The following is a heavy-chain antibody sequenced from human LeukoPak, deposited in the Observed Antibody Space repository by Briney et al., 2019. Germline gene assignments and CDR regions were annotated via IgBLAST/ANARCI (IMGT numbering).Heavy chain of an antibody. J-gene: IGHJ3*02. V-gene: IGHV3-53*01. CDR3: AREIPRRAFDI. CDR2: IYSGGST. Sequence: GGSLRLSCAASGFTFSIYAMSWVRQAPGKGLEWVSVIYSGGSTYYADSVKGRFTISRDNSKNTLYLQMNSLRAEDTAVYYCAREIPRRAFDIWGQGTMVTVSS. D-gene: IGHD2-21*01. CDR1: GFTFSIYA.